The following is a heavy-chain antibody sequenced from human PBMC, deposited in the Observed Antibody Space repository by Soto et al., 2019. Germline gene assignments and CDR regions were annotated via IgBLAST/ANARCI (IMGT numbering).Heavy chain of an antibody. V-gene: IGHV1-69*01. J-gene: IGHJ6*02. CDR2: IIPIFGTA. D-gene: IGHD1-1*01. Sequence: QVQLVQSGAEVKKPGSSVKVSCKASGGTFSSYAISWVRQAPGQGLEWMGGIIPIFGTANYAQKFQGRVTITADESTSTAYMELSSLRSEDTAVHYCAREDPHGVTTSDYYGMDVWGQGTTVTVSS. CDR3: AREDPHGVTTSDYYGMDV. CDR1: GGTFSSYA.